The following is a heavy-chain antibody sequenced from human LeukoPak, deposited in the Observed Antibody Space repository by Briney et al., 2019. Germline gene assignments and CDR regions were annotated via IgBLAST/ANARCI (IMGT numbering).Heavy chain of an antibody. Sequence: PGGSLRLSCAASGFIFSVFGMHWVRQAPGKGLEWVAVIWYDGSKKYYGDSVKGRFTISRDNSENTLYLQMNSLRGEDTAIYYCARDLAARHFDYWGQGTLVTVSS. CDR3: ARDLAARHFDY. J-gene: IGHJ4*02. D-gene: IGHD6-6*01. CDR2: IWYDGSKK. V-gene: IGHV3-33*01. CDR1: GFIFSVFG.